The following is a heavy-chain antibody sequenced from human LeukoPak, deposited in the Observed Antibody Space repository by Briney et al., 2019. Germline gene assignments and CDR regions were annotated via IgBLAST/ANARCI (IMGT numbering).Heavy chain of an antibody. Sequence: HPGGSLRLSCAASGFTFSSYGMSWVRKAPGKGLEWVSAISGSGGSTYYADSVKGRFTISRDNSKNTLYLQMNSLRAEDTAVYYCAKAPRFSGYYHGAFDIWGQGTMVTVSS. J-gene: IGHJ3*02. CDR2: ISGSGGST. CDR1: GFTFSSYG. V-gene: IGHV3-23*01. CDR3: AKAPRFSGYYHGAFDI. D-gene: IGHD3-22*01.